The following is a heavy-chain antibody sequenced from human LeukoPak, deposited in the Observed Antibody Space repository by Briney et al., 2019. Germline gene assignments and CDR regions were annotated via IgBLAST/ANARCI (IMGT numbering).Heavy chain of an antibody. CDR3: ARGALILTGYYDNFDY. D-gene: IGHD3-9*01. V-gene: IGHV3-48*04. J-gene: IGHJ4*02. CDR2: ISSSSSTI. CDR1: GFTFSSYS. Sequence: GGSLRLSCAASGFTFSSYSMNWVRQAPGKGLEWVSYISSSSSTIYYADSVKGRFTISRDNAKNSLYLQMNSLRAEDTAVYYCARGALILTGYYDNFDYWGQGTLVTVSS.